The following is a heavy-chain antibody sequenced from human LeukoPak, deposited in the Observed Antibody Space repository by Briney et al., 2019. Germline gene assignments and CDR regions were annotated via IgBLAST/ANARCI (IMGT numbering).Heavy chain of an antibody. J-gene: IGHJ4*02. CDR2: VYYSGIT. D-gene: IGHD6-13*01. CDR1: GASISSYY. CDR3: ASGPYPAAGTDHQLDY. Sequence: SETLSLTCTVSGASISSYYWSWIRQPPGKGLEWIGYVYYSGITHYNPSLKSRVTISADTSKNQFSLKLTSVTAADTAVYYCASGPYPAAGTDHQLDYWGQGTLVTVFS. V-gene: IGHV4-59*01.